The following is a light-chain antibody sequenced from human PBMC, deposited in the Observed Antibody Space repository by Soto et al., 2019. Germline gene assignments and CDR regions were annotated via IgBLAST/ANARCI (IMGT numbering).Light chain of an antibody. CDR3: SSYTTSNTRQIV. J-gene: IGLJ1*01. CDR2: DVS. CDR1: SSDVGGYNY. Sequence: QSALTQPASVSGSPGQSITISCTGTSSDVGGYNYVSWYQHHPGKAPKLIIYDVSNRPSGVSIRFSASKSDNTASLTISGLQPEDEADYHCSSYTTSNTRQIVFGTGPKLTVL. V-gene: IGLV2-14*03.